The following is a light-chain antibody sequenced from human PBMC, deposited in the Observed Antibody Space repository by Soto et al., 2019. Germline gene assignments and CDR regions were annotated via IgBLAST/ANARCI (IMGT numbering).Light chain of an antibody. J-gene: IGLJ1*01. CDR3: CSHAGSNTYV. CDR2: DVN. CDR1: RSDAGGYKF. Sequence: QSVLTQPRSVSGSPGQSVTISCTGTRSDAGGYKFVSWYQQHPGKAPKLMIYDVNKRPSGVPDRFSGSKSGNAASLTISGLQADDEADYYCCSHAGSNTYVFGTGTKLTVL. V-gene: IGLV2-11*01.